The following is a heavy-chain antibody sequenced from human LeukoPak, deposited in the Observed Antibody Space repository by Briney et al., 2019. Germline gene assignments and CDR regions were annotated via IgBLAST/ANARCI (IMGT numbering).Heavy chain of an antibody. J-gene: IGHJ6*02. CDR3: VRGRNYYGMDV. Sequence: SETLSLTCAVYGGSFSGYYWSWIRQPPGKGLEWIGEINHSGSTNYNPSLKSRVTISVDTSKNQFSLKLSSVTAADTAVYYRVRGRNYYGMDVWGQGTTVTVSS. V-gene: IGHV4-34*01. CDR2: INHSGST. CDR1: GGSFSGYY.